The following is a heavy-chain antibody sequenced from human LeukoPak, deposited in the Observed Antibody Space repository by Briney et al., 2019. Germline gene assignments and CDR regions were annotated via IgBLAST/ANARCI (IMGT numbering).Heavy chain of an antibody. CDR2: IKQDGSEK. CDR1: GFTFSSYA. D-gene: IGHD2-21*01. J-gene: IGHJ4*02. V-gene: IGHV3-7*01. CDR3: ARDLPTYCGGDCSAY. Sequence: PGGSLRLSCAASGFTFSSYAMSWVRQAPGKGLEWVANIKQDGSEKYYVDSVKGRFTISRDNAKNSLYLQMNSLRAEDTAVYYCARDLPTYCGGDCSAYWGQGTLVTVSS.